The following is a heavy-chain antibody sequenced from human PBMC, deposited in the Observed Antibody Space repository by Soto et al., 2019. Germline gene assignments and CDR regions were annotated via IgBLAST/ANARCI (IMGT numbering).Heavy chain of an antibody. V-gene: IGHV3-23*01. CDR2: ISGSGGST. CDR1: EFTFSSYA. Sequence: EMQLLESGGGLVQPGGSLRLSCAASEFTFSSYAMSWVRQAPGKGLEWVSVISGSGGSTYYADSVKGRFTISRDNSKNTLYLQMNSLRVEDTAVYYCAKELVVVPPASPYYYGMDVWGQGTTVTVSS. CDR3: AKELVVVPPASPYYYGMDV. D-gene: IGHD2-2*01. J-gene: IGHJ6*02.